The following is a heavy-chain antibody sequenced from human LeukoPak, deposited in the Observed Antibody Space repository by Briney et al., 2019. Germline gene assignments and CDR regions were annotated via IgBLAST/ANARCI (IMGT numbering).Heavy chain of an antibody. J-gene: IGHJ4*02. D-gene: IGHD4-17*01. CDR2: IYHSGST. CDR1: GGSISSGYY. V-gene: IGHV4-38-2*02. CDR3: ARAYGPLDY. Sequence: SQTLSLTCTVSGGSISSGYYWGWIRQPPGKGLEWIGSIYHSGSTYYNPSLKSRVTISVDTSKNQFTLKLSSVTAADTAVYYCARAYGPLDYWGQGTLVTVSS.